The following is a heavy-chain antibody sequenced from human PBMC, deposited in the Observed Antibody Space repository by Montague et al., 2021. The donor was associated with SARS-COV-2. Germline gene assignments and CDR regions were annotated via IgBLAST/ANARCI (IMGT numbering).Heavy chain of an antibody. D-gene: IGHD1-7*01. V-gene: IGHV4-59*01. CDR3: ARAAGYNWNYGYNWFDP. Sequence: SETLSLTCTVSGGSISSYYWSWIRQPPGKGLEWIGYIYYSGSTNYNPSLKSRVTISVDTSKNQFSLKLSSVTAADTAVYYCARAAGYNWNYGYNWFDPWGQGILVIVSS. CDR2: IYYSGST. J-gene: IGHJ5*02. CDR1: GGSISSYY.